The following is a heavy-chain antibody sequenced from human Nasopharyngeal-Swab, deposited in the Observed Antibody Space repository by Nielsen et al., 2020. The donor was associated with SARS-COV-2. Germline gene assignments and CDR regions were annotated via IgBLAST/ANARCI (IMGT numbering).Heavy chain of an antibody. J-gene: IGHJ4*02. D-gene: IGHD3-3*02. V-gene: IGHV1-3*01. CDR1: GYTFTSYA. CDR2: INAGNGNT. CDR3: ARDKGRRHLFDY. Sequence: ASVKVSCKASGYTFTSYAMHWVRQAPGQRLEWMGWINAGNGNTKYSQKFQGRVTITRDTSASTAYMELSSLRSEDTAVYYCARDKGRRHLFDYWGQGTLVTVSS.